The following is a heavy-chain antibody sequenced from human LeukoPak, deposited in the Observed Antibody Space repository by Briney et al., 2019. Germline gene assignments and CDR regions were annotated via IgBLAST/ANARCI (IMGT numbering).Heavy chain of an antibody. CDR1: GFTFSSYW. V-gene: IGHV3-74*01. J-gene: IGHJ6*02. Sequence: GGSLRLSCAASGFTFSSYWMHWVRQAPGKGLVWVSRINSDGSSTSYADSVKGRFTISRDNAKNTLYLQMNSLRAEDTAVYYCARDPGYSYGYGYYYYGMDVWGQGTTVTVSS. CDR3: ARDPGYSYGYGYYYYGMDV. D-gene: IGHD5-18*01. CDR2: INSDGSST.